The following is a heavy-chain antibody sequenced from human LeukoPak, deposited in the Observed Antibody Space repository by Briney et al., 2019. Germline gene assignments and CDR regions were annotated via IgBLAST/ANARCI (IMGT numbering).Heavy chain of an antibody. J-gene: IGHJ6*03. CDR1: GFTFSSYA. Sequence: GGSLRLSCAASGFTFSSYAIHWVRQAPGKGLEWVAVISFDGSKKYYADSVKGRFAIPRDNSKNTLYLQMNSLRAEDTAVYYCARELVADYFYYMDVWGKGTTVTVSS. CDR2: ISFDGSKK. CDR3: ARELVADYFYYMDV. V-gene: IGHV3-30*09. D-gene: IGHD3-10*01.